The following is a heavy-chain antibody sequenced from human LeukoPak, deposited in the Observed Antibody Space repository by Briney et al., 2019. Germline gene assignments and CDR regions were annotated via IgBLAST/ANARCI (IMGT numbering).Heavy chain of an antibody. J-gene: IGHJ4*02. CDR1: GFTFSSYG. CDR2: IHHDGSNK. Sequence: PGGSLRLSCAASGFTFSSYGMHWVRQAPGKGLDWVAFIHHDGSNKYYADSVRGRFTISRDNSKNTLYLQMNSLRAEDTAVYYCARDLAMAYFDYWDQGTLVTVSS. CDR3: ARDLAMAYFDY. V-gene: IGHV3-30*02. D-gene: IGHD5-18*01.